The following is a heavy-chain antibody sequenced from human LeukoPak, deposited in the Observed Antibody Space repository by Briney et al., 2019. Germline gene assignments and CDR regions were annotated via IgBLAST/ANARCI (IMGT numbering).Heavy chain of an antibody. CDR3: AGLPVHNPGYRDYYYYMDV. D-gene: IGHD1-14*01. CDR1: GFTFSSYE. J-gene: IGHJ6*03. Sequence: GGSLRLSCAASGFTFSSYEMNWVRQAPGEGLEWVSGINWNGGITTYVDSVRGRFTISRDNAKNSLYLQMNSLRAEDTALYYCAGLPVHNPGYRDYYYYMDVWGKGPTVTVSS. V-gene: IGHV3-20*04. CDR2: INWNGGIT.